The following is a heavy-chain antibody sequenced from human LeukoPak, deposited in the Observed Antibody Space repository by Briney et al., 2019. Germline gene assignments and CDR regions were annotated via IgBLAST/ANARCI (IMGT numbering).Heavy chain of an antibody. D-gene: IGHD4-17*01. V-gene: IGHV3-48*01. Sequence: QPGGSLRLSCAASGFTFSSYSMNWVRQAPGKGLEWVSYISSSSSTIYYADSVKGRFTISRDNSKNTLYLQMNSLRAEDTAVYYCAKGPLRATVTHYWYFDLWGRGTLVTVSS. CDR1: GFTFSSYS. CDR2: ISSSSSTI. CDR3: AKGPLRATVTHYWYFDL. J-gene: IGHJ2*01.